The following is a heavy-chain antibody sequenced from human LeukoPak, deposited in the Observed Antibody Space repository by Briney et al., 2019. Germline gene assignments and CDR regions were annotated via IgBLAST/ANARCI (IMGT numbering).Heavy chain of an antibody. CDR3: ARVDYGDYGFDY. V-gene: IGHV3-66*01. D-gene: IGHD4-17*01. J-gene: IGHJ4*02. Sequence: PGGSVRLSCAASGFTVSRNYMSWVRQAPGKGLEGVSVIYSGGSTYYADSVKGRFTISRDNSKNTLYLQMNSLRAEDTAVYYCARVDYGDYGFDYWGQGTLVTVSS. CDR2: IYSGGST. CDR1: GFTVSRNY.